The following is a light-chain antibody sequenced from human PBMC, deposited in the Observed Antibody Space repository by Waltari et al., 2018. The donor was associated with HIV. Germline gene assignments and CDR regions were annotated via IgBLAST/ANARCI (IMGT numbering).Light chain of an antibody. CDR1: QSISSW. J-gene: IGKJ4*01. V-gene: IGKV1-5*03. CDR3: QQYDGYPVT. Sequence: DIQMTQSPSTLSASVGDRVTITCRASQSISSWLAWFQQKPGKAPKLLIYKASNLQSGVPSRFSGSVSGTEFTLTISSLQPDDFATYYCQQYDGYPVTFGGGTKVEIK. CDR2: KAS.